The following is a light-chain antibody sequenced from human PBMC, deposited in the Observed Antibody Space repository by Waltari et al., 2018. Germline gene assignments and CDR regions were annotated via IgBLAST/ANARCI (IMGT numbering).Light chain of an antibody. CDR1: QTINNNF. CDR3: QQYDGSILT. CDR2: GAS. V-gene: IGKV3-20*01. Sequence: IVLTQSPDTLSLSPGQRATLSFRASQTINNNFLVWYQQKPGQAPRLLIHGASSRATGFPDRFIGSGCGTDFTLTISRLEPEDVAVYYCQQYDGSILTFGGGTKVEI. J-gene: IGKJ4*01.